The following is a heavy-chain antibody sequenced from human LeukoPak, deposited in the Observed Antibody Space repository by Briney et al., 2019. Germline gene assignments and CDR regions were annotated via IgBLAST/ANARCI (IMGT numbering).Heavy chain of an antibody. J-gene: IGHJ4*02. CDR1: GFTFSTHA. CDR3: AKVSGSGGTKYQPFDY. D-gene: IGHD2-15*01. CDR2: MSYDGSNI. V-gene: IGHV3-30*04. Sequence: PGGSLRLSCAASGFTFSTHAMHWVRQAPGKGLEWVAVMSYDGSNIYYADSVKGRFTISRDNSKNTLYLQMNSLRAEDTAVYYCAKVSGSGGTKYQPFDYWGQGTLVTVSS.